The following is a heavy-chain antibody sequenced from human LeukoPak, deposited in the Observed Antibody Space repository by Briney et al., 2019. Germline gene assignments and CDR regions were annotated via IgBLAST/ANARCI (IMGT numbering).Heavy chain of an antibody. Sequence: ASVKVSCKASGYTFTSYDFNWVRQATGQRPEWMGWMSPNSGDTGYAQKFQDRVTMTRNTSISTAYMELSSLRSDDTAVYYCARGLEPYGDYWGQGTLVTVSS. D-gene: IGHD1-1*01. CDR1: GYTFTSYD. V-gene: IGHV1-8*01. CDR3: ARGLEPYGDY. J-gene: IGHJ4*02. CDR2: MSPNSGDT.